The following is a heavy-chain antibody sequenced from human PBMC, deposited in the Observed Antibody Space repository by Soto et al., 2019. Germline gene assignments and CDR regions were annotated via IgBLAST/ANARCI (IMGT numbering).Heavy chain of an antibody. V-gene: IGHV4-59*01. CDR3: ARGHYDTSGYSLDP. J-gene: IGHJ5*02. D-gene: IGHD3-22*01. Sequence: QVQLQESGPGLVKPSETLSLTCSVSGGSISGYYWCWIRQAPGKGLEWLGYIYDGDSANYNPSLKSRVIISVDTSRNQFSLRLSSVTAADTAVYYCARGHYDTSGYSLDPWGHGTLVTVSS. CDR1: GGSISGYY. CDR2: IYDGDSA.